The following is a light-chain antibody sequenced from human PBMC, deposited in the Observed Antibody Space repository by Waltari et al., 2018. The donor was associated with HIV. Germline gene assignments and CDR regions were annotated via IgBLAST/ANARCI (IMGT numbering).Light chain of an antibody. CDR2: GAS. V-gene: IGKV3-20*01. J-gene: IGKJ5*01. CDR1: QSVSSTY. Sequence: IVLTQSPGTLSLSPGDRASLSCRASQSVSSTYIAWYQQNPGQAPRLLIYGASTRTTDIPDRFSGSGSGTDFTLTINRLEPEDFGVYFCQLHSSTITFGQGTRLDIK. CDR3: QLHSSTIT.